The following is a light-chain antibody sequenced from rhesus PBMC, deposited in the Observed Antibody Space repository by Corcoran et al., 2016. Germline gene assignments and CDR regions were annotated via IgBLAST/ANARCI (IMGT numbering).Light chain of an antibody. CDR2: DAS. CDR1: QGISSY. CDR3: QQRNTFPFT. J-gene: IGKJ3*01. V-gene: IGKV1-38*01. Sequence: DIQLTQSPSSLSASVGDRVTITCRASQGISSYLAWYQQKSGKAPKLLIFDASSLQSGVPSRFSGMGSGIEFTLTISRLQPEDFATYYCQQRNTFPFTFGPGTKLDIK.